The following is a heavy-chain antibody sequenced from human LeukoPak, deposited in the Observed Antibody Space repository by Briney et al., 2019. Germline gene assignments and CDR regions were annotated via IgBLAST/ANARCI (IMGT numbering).Heavy chain of an antibody. CDR2: INHSGST. D-gene: IGHD2-2*01. Sequence: PSETLSLTCAVYGGSFSGYYWSWIRRPPGKGLEWIGEINHSGSTNYNPSLKSRVTISVDTSKNQFSLKLSSVTAADTAVYYCARVYCSSTSCPQGWFDPWGQGTLVTVSS. V-gene: IGHV4-34*01. CDR1: GGSFSGYY. J-gene: IGHJ5*02. CDR3: ARVYCSSTSCPQGWFDP.